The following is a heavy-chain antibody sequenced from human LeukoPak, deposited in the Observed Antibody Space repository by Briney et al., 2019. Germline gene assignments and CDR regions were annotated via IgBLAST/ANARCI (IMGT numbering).Heavy chain of an antibody. V-gene: IGHV3-21*01. CDR2: ISTTSDYI. CDR3: ARGVGVTIRTSNFDY. D-gene: IGHD1-26*01. CDR1: GFTFSNYD. J-gene: IGHJ4*02. Sequence: PGGSLRLSCAASGFTFSNYDMSWVRQAPGKGLEWVSSISTTSDYIYYAGSVKGRFTVSRDNAKNSLFLQMHSLRAEDTAVYYCARGVGVTIRTSNFDYWGQGTLVTASS.